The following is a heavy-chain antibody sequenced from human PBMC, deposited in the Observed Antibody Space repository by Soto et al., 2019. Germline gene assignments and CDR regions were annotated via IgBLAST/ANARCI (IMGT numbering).Heavy chain of an antibody. Sequence: QVHLEQSGAEVKKPGSSVKVSCKASGGTFRTAAVSWVRQAPGQGLEWLGGIMPVFRTPDYAQKFQGRVTVTADESTSTAYMEWSGLRSDDTAVYYCARDRDRPQLGGNHYCILDVWGQGTTITVSS. V-gene: IGHV1-69*12. CDR2: IMPVFRTP. J-gene: IGHJ6*02. CDR3: ARDRDRPQLGGNHYCILDV. D-gene: IGHD3-3*02. CDR1: GGTFRTAA.